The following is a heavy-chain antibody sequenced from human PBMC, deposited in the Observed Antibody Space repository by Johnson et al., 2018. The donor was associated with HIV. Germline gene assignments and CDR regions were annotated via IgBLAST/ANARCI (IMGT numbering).Heavy chain of an antibody. D-gene: IGHD3-10*01. CDR2: ISSNGGST. Sequence: VQLVESGGGLIQRGGSLRLSCAASGFTFDDYAMHWVRQAPGKGLQYVSAISSNGGSTYYANSVKGRLTISRDNSRNTLYLQMGRLRVEDMAVYYCAREVAAGYGSGDHAFDIWGQGTMVTVSS. J-gene: IGHJ3*02. CDR1: GFTFDDYA. V-gene: IGHV3-64*01. CDR3: AREVAAGYGSGDHAFDI.